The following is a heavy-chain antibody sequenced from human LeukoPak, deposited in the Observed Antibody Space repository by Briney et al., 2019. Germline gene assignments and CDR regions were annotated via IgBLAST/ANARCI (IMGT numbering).Heavy chain of an antibody. V-gene: IGHV4-31*03. CDR3: ARGWYYYDSSGYYFDY. Sequence: PSETLSLTCTVSGGSISSGGYYWSWIRQHPGKGLEWIGYIYYSGSTYYNPSLKSRVTISVDTSKNQFSLKLSSVTAADTAVYYCARGWYYYDSSGYYFDYWGQGTLVTVSS. CDR1: GGSISSGGYY. CDR2: IYYSGST. D-gene: IGHD3-22*01. J-gene: IGHJ4*02.